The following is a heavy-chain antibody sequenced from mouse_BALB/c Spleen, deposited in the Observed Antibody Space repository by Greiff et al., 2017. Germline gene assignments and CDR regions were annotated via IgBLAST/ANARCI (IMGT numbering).Heavy chain of an antibody. V-gene: IGHV5-12-2*01. CDR3: ATLRYHYARDY. D-gene: IGHD2-14*01. CDR2: ISNGGGST. Sequence: EVQGVESGGGLVQPGGSLKLSCAASGFTFSSYTMSWVRQTPEKRLEWVAYISNGGGSTYYPDTVKGRFTISRDNAKNTLYLQMSSLKSEDTAMYYCATLRYHYARDYWGQGTSGTVPS. CDR1: GFTFSSYT. J-gene: IGHJ4*01.